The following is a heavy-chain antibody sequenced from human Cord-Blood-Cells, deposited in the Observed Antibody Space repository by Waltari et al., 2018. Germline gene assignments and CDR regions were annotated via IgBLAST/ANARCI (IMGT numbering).Heavy chain of an antibody. CDR3: AGAWASSTYAFDI. V-gene: IGHV1-69*01. CDR2: CIRIYCTI. D-gene: IGHD6-19*01. J-gene: IGHJ3*02. Sequence: QVQLVQSGAEVKKPGHSVKVACKASGGTFSSDDISWVRQGPGQGLELIGWCIRIYCTINYGQKCQGRVAITSDEYTGTAYMELISLRADDTAVYYFAGAWASSTYAFDIW. CDR1: GGTFSSDD.